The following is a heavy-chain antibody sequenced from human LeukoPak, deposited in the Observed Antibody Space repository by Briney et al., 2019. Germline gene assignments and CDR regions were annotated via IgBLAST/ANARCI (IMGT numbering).Heavy chain of an antibody. CDR2: ISNDGTKT. Sequence: GGSLRLSCAASGFTFSVHYMTWIRQAPGKGLQWISYISNDGTKTYYADSVKGRFTISRDNAKNSLYLQMNSLRAEDTAVYYCARADSGTPYYFDYWGQGTLVTVSS. D-gene: IGHD5-12*01. CDR1: GFTFSVHY. J-gene: IGHJ4*02. CDR3: ARADSGTPYYFDY. V-gene: IGHV3-11*04.